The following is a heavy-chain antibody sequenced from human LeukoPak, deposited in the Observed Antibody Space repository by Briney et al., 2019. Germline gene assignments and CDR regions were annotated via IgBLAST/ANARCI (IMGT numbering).Heavy chain of an antibody. CDR3: ARGAYNSGGTHEN. Sequence: PGGSLRLSCAASGFTFRDYSMNWVRHAPGKGLEWVSYISTSGNYIYYADSVKGRFTISRDNPKNSLYLQMHSLRAEDTALYYCARGAYNSGGTHENWGQGTLVTVSS. J-gene: IGHJ4*02. V-gene: IGHV3-21*01. CDR1: GFTFRDYS. D-gene: IGHD3-22*01. CDR2: ISTSGNYI.